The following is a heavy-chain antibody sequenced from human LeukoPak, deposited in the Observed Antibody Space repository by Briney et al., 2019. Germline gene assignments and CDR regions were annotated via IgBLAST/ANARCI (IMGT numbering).Heavy chain of an antibody. CDR1: GASVSSGSCY. CDR2: IYYSGST. D-gene: IGHD6-13*01. J-gene: IGHJ4*02. V-gene: IGHV4-61*01. Sequence: SETLSLTCTVSGASVSSGSCYWSWIRQPPGKGLEWIGYIYYSGSTNYNPSLKSRVTISVDTSKNQFSLKLSSVTAADTAVYYCARDGIAATGYFDYWGQGTLVTVSS. CDR3: ARDGIAATGYFDY.